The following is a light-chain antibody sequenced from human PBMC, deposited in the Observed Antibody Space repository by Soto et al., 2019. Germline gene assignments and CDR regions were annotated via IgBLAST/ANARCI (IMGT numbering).Light chain of an antibody. J-gene: IGKJ1*01. V-gene: IGKV3-20*01. Sequence: ESVIAQSPAALAVSPGERATRCCRAGQSVSSNLAWYQQKPGQAPRLLIYDASNRATGIPARFSGSGSGTDFTLTISRLEPEDFAVYYCQQYGSSPWTFGQGTKVDIK. CDR1: QSVSSN. CDR2: DAS. CDR3: QQYGSSPWT.